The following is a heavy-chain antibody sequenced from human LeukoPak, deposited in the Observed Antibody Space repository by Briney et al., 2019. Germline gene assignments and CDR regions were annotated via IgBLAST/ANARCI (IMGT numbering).Heavy chain of an antibody. J-gene: IGHJ4*02. V-gene: IGHV3-21*01. CDR3: ARDQGPGTLDY. CDR1: GFTFGSYA. Sequence: GGSLRLSCAASGFTFGSYAMNWVRQAPGKGLEWVSSISSGSSFIYYADSVKGRFTISRDNAKNSLYLQMNSLRAEDTAVYYCARDQGPGTLDYWGQGTLVTVSS. CDR2: ISSGSSFI. D-gene: IGHD6-13*01.